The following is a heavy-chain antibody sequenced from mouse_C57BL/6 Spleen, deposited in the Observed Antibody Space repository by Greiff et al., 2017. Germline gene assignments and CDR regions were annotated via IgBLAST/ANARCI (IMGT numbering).Heavy chain of an antibody. V-gene: IGHV5-6*02. CDR2: ISSGGSYT. CDR3: ARHEDYSNYPYYFDY. CDR1: GFTFSSYG. Sequence: EVKVEESGGDLVEPAGSLKLSCAASGFTFSSYGMCWVRQTPDKSLEWVATISSGGSYTYYPDHVKGRFTISRDNAKNTLYLQMSSLKSEDTAMYYWARHEDYSNYPYYFDYWGQGTTLTVSS. D-gene: IGHD2-5*01. J-gene: IGHJ2*01.